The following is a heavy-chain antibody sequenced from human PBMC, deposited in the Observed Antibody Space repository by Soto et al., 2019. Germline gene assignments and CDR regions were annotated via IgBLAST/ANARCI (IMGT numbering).Heavy chain of an antibody. J-gene: IGHJ4*02. Sequence: SVKVSCKASGGTFSSYTISWVRQAPGQGLEWMGRIIPILGIANYAQKFQGRVTITADKSTSTAYMELSSLRSEDTAVYYCARDGFLERLSPPYYFDYWGQGTLVTVSS. CDR3: ARDGFLERLSPPYYFDY. V-gene: IGHV1-69*04. D-gene: IGHD3-3*01. CDR2: IIPILGIA. CDR1: GGTFSSYT.